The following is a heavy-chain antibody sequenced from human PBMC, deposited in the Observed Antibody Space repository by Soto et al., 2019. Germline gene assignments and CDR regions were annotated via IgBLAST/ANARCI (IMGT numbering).Heavy chain of an antibody. CDR3: AREPLRTVANNWFDP. D-gene: IGHD4-17*01. Sequence: ELLLLESGGGLVQPGGSLRLSCAASGFVFSSYAMSCVRQAPGKGLEWVSAISGSGGTTYYADSVKGRLTISRDNPKNTLNLQMNSLRAEDTAVYYCAREPLRTVANNWFDPWGQGTLVTVSS. CDR1: GFVFSSYA. CDR2: ISGSGGTT. J-gene: IGHJ5*02. V-gene: IGHV3-23*01.